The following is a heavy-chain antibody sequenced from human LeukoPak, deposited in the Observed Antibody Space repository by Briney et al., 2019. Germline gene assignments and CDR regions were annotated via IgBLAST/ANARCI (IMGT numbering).Heavy chain of an antibody. CDR1: GFTFTSSA. V-gene: IGHV1-58*02. CDR2: TVVGSGNT. CDR3: AAVPTVNRYFDY. Sequence: ASVKVSCKASGFTFTSSAMQWVRQARGQRLEWIGWTVVGSGNTNYAQKFQERVTITRDMSTSTAYMELSSLRSEDTAVYYCAAVPTVNRYFDYWGQGTLVTVSS. J-gene: IGHJ4*02. D-gene: IGHD4-17*01.